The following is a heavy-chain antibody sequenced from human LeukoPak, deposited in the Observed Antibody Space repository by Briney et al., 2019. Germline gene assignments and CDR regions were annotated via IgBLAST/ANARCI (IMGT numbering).Heavy chain of an antibody. J-gene: IGHJ4*02. D-gene: IGHD3-10*01. V-gene: IGHV3-48*03. Sequence: PGGSLRLSCAASGFIFSDYEMNWVRQAPGKGLEWISYISSSGRTIYYADSVKGRFTISRDNAKNSLYLQMNSLRAEDTAVYYCAKEKTSLLSPDYYGSGSYYKFDYWGQGTLVTVSS. CDR2: ISSSGRTI. CDR3: AKEKTSLLSPDYYGSGSYYKFDY. CDR1: GFIFSDYE.